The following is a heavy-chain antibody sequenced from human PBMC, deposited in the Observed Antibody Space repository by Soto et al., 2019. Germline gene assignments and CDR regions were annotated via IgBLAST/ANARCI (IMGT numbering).Heavy chain of an antibody. CDR1: GGSFSSYA. J-gene: IGHJ6*02. CDR2: IIPIFGTA. CDR3: AGFGDIVVVPASPYYYYGMDV. V-gene: IGHV1-69*13. D-gene: IGHD2-2*01. Sequence: SVKVSCKATGGSFSSYAISWVRQAPGQGLEWMGGIIPIFGTANYAQKFQGRVTITADESTSTAYMELSSLRSEDTAVYYCAGFGDIVVVPASPYYYYGMDVWGQGTTVTVSS.